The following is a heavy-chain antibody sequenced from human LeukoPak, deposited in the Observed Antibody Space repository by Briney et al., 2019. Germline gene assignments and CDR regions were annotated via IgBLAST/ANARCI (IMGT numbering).Heavy chain of an antibody. J-gene: IGHJ6*02. Sequence: PGGSLRLSCAASGFTVSSNYMSWVRQAPGKGLEWVSVIYSGGSTYYADSVKGRFTISRDNSKNTLYLQMNSLRAEDTAVYYCARDRVTVRYGSGRRYYYGMDVWGQGTTVTVSS. CDR3: ARDRVTVRYGSGRRYYYGMDV. D-gene: IGHD3-10*01. V-gene: IGHV3-53*01. CDR1: GFTVSSNY. CDR2: IYSGGST.